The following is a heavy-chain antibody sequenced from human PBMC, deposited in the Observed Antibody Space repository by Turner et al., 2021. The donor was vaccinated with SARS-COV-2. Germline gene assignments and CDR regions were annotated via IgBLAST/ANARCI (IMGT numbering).Heavy chain of an antibody. CDR3: ARVWVRWWYFDL. Sequence: QVQLQLWGAALLKPSDTLSLTCAVYGRSFSGYYWSWIRQPPGKGLEWIGEINHSGSTNYNPSLKSRVTISVDTSKNQFSLKLSSVTAADTAVYYCARVWVRWWYFDLWGRGTLVTVSS. J-gene: IGHJ2*01. V-gene: IGHV4-34*01. CDR1: GRSFSGYY. CDR2: INHSGST. D-gene: IGHD7-27*01.